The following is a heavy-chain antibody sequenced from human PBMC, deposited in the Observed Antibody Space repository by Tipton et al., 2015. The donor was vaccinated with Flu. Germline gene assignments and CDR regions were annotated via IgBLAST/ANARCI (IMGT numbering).Heavy chain of an antibody. CDR2: ISWDGGST. CDR3: AKDIFYYGSGSYGGSPDV. D-gene: IGHD3-10*01. V-gene: IGHV3-43D*03. Sequence: GSLRLSCAASGFTFDDYAMHWVRQAPGKGLEWVSLISWDGGSTYYADSVKGRFTISRDNSKNSLYLQMNSLRAEDTALYYCAKDIFYYGSGSYGGSPDVWGQGTTVTVSS. CDR1: GFTFDDYA. J-gene: IGHJ6*02.